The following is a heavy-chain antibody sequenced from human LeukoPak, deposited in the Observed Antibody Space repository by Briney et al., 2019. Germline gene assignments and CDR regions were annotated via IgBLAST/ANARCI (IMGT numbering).Heavy chain of an antibody. CDR1: GYTFTSYD. V-gene: IGHV1-8*03. CDR3: ARAGVSSSWAFNYYYYMDV. CDR2: MNPNSGNT. D-gene: IGHD6-6*01. Sequence: ASVKVSCKASGYTFTSYDINWVRQATGQGLEWMGWMNPNSGNTGYAQKFQGRVTITRNTSISTAYMELSSLRSEDTAVYYCARAGVSSSWAFNYYYYMDVWGKGTTVTVSS. J-gene: IGHJ6*03.